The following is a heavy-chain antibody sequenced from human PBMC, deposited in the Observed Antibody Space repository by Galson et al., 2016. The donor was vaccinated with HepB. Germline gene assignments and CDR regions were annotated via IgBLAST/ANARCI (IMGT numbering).Heavy chain of an antibody. J-gene: IGHJ5*02. D-gene: IGHD6-13*01. CDR2: ISSSSKHI. Sequence: SLRLSCAASGFVFSNYCMHWVRQAPGKGLEWVSYISSSSKHIYYADSVKGRFTISKANANNSLFLQMNSLRADDTAVYFCADGRGIAAGGWLDPWGQGTQVTVSS. V-gene: IGHV3-21*01. CDR1: GFVFSNYC. CDR3: ADGRGIAAGGWLDP.